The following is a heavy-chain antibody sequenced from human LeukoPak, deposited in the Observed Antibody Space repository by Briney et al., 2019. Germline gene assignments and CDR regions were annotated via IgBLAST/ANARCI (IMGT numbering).Heavy chain of an antibody. CDR1: GGSISSGSYY. V-gene: IGHV4-61*02. J-gene: IGHJ5*02. D-gene: IGHD2-21*01. Sequence: SETLSLTCTVSGGSISSGSYYWSWIRQPAGKGLEWIGRINSSGSTNYNPSLKSRVTISVDTSKNQFSLKLTSVTAADTALYYCVREVWSHSCFDPWGQGALVTVSS. CDR2: INSSGST. CDR3: VREVWSHSCFDP.